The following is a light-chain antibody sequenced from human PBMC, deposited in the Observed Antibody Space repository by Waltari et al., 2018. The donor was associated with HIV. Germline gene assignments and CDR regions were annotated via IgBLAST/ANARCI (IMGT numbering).Light chain of an antibody. CDR3: EAWDDSVTGPV. Sequence: QSVLTQPPSASGTPGQRVTLPCSGTSSNFATTSDHWYQQLPEAAPKLLLYGHAPRPSGVPDRFSCSKSATSASLVISELHSDDEGTYYCEAWDDSVTGPVFGGGTKLTVL. CDR2: GHA. V-gene: IGLV1-44*01. J-gene: IGLJ3*02. CDR1: SSNFATTS.